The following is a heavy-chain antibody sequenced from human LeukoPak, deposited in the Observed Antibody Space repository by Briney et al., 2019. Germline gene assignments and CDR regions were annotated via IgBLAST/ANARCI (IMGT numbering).Heavy chain of an antibody. CDR3: AIMVLGPRDPR. Sequence: ASVKVSCKASGYTFISYDINWVRQATGQGLEWMGWMNPNNGNTDYAQNFRGRVTMTRDTSISTAYMELGGLTSDDTAVYYCAIMVLGPRDPRWGQGTLVTVSS. D-gene: IGHD3-10*01. CDR1: GYTFISYD. CDR2: MNPNNGNT. V-gene: IGHV1-8*01. J-gene: IGHJ4*02.